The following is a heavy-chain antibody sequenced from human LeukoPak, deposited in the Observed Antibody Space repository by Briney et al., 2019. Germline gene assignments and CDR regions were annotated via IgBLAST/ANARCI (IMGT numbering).Heavy chain of an antibody. CDR1: GGSISSYY. J-gene: IGHJ6*03. CDR2: IYTSGSS. Sequence: PSETLSLTCTVSGGSISSYYWSWIRQPPGKGLEWVGYIYTSGSSNYNPSLKSRVTISVDTSKNQFSLKLSSVTAADTAVYYCARHYYDSSGYSDYYYYMDVWGKGTTVTVSS. CDR3: ARHYYDSSGYSDYYYYMDV. D-gene: IGHD3-22*01. V-gene: IGHV4-4*09.